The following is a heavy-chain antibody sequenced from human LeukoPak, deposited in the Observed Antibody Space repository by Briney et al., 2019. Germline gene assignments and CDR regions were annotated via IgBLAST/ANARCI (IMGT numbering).Heavy chain of an antibody. J-gene: IGHJ4*02. Sequence: SETLSLTCTVSGGSINNGGYYWSWIRQHPGKGLGWIGYIYYSGSSYYNPSLKSRVTISVDTSKNQFSLKLSSVTAADTAVYYCARDRQYYYDSSGDTFDYWGQGTLVTVSS. D-gene: IGHD3-22*01. CDR3: ARDRQYYYDSSGDTFDY. CDR1: GGSINNGGYY. CDR2: IYYSGSS. V-gene: IGHV4-30-4*01.